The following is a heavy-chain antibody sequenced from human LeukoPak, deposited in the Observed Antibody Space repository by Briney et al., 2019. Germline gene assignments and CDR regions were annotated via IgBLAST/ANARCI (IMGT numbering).Heavy chain of an antibody. CDR1: GLTFSSYC. D-gene: IGHD6-13*01. CDR3: AKDAVGSSWAPGD. Sequence: PGRSVTLSCAASGLTFSSYCMHGVRQAAGKGMEWVAVISYDGSNKYYADSVKGRFTIPRDNSKNTLYPQMNSLRADDTAVYYCAKDAVGSSWAPGDWGQGTLVTVSS. J-gene: IGHJ4*02. V-gene: IGHV3-30*18. CDR2: ISYDGSNK.